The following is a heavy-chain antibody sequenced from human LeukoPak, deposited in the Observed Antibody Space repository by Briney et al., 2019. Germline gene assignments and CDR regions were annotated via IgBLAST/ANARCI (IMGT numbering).Heavy chain of an antibody. CDR1: GFTFSSYW. CDR3: ARGPPPSGYGNYYYYYMDV. J-gene: IGHJ6*03. Sequence: SGGSLRLSCAASGFTFSSYWMHWVRQAPGKGLVWVSRINSDGSSTSYADSVKGRFTISRDNAKNSLYLQMNSLRAEDTAVYYCARGPPPSGYGNYYYYYMDVWGKGTTVTVSS. D-gene: IGHD5-12*01. CDR2: INSDGSST. V-gene: IGHV3-74*01.